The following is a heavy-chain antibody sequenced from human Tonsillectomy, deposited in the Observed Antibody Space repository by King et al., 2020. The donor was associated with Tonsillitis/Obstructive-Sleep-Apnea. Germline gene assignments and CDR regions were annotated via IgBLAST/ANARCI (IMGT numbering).Heavy chain of an antibody. CDR3: ARGVYSGYDRGAFDI. D-gene: IGHD5-12*01. V-gene: IGHV4-39*01. CDR1: GGSISSSSYY. J-gene: IGHJ3*02. CDR2: IYYSGNT. Sequence: MQLQESGPGLVKPSETLSLTYTVSGGSISSSSYYWGWIRQPPGKGLEWIGSIYYSGNTYYNPSLKSRVLISVDTSKNQFSLKLSSVTAAHTAVYYCARGVYSGYDRGAFDIWGQGTMVTVSS.